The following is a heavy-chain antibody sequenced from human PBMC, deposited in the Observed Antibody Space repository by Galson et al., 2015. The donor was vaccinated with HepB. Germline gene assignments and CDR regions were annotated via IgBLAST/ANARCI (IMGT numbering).Heavy chain of an antibody. V-gene: IGHV1-18*01. CDR3: ARDPRDKSGYYNGMDV. J-gene: IGHJ6*02. Sequence: SVKVSCKASGYSFTSYGLSWVRQAPGQGLEWMGWISTSRGNTNYAQSLQDRVTMTIDTSTSTAYMELRSLRSDDTAVYFCARDPRDKSGYYNGMDVWGQGTTVIVSS. D-gene: IGHD1-26*01. CDR1: GYSFTSYG. CDR2: ISTSRGNT.